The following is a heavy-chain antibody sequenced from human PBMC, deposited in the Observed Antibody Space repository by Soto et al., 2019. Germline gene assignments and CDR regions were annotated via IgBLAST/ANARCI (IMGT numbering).Heavy chain of an antibody. CDR1: GGSFSGYY. J-gene: IGHJ5*02. Sequence: SETLSLTCAVYGGSFSGYYWSWIRQPPGKGLEWIGEINHSGSTNYNPSLESRVTISVDTSKNQFSLKLSSVTAADTAAYYCAGLGYCSSTSCPREYNWFDPWGQGTLVTVSS. D-gene: IGHD2-2*01. V-gene: IGHV4-34*01. CDR2: INHSGST. CDR3: AGLGYCSSTSCPREYNWFDP.